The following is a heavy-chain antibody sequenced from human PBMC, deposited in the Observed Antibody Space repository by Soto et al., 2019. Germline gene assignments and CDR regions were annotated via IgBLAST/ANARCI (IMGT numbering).Heavy chain of an antibody. J-gene: IGHJ6*02. D-gene: IGHD2-2*02. V-gene: IGHV5-51*01. CDR1: GYSFTSYW. CDR3: ARLEYCSSTSCYNDYYYGMDV. Sequence: GESLKISCKGSGYSFTSYWIGRVRQMPGKGLEWMGIIYPGDSDTRYSPSFQGQVTISADKSISTAYLQWSSLKASDTAMYYCARLEYCSSTSCYNDYYYGMDVWGQGTTVTVSS. CDR2: IYPGDSDT.